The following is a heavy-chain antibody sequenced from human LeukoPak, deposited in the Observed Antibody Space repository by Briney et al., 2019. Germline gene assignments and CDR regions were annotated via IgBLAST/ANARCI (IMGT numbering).Heavy chain of an antibody. CDR1: GGSFSSSNS. D-gene: IGHD1-26*01. CDR2: IYHSVST. CDR3: ARGIVGAIDQPFFDY. V-gene: IGHV4-4*02. J-gene: IGHJ4*02. Sequence: PSETLTLTCAVPGGSFSSSNSGRWVRPPPGDGLEWIGAIYHSVSTNYNPSLKSRVTISVNKSKNQFSLNLTSVTPPDTPVYYFARGIVGAIDQPFFDYWGQGTLVSVSS.